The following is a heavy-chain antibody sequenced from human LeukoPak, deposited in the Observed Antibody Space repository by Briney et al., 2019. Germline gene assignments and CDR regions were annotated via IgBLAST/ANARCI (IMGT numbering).Heavy chain of an antibody. Sequence: GGSLRLSCAASGFTFSSYSMNWVRQAPGKGLEWVSYISSSSSTIYYADSVKGRFTISRDNAKNSLYLQMNSLRAEDTAVYYCAREERNYYDSSGYYLPHYFDYWGQGTLVTVPS. CDR1: GFTFSSYS. J-gene: IGHJ4*02. CDR2: ISSSSSTI. CDR3: AREERNYYDSSGYYLPHYFDY. V-gene: IGHV3-48*04. D-gene: IGHD3-22*01.